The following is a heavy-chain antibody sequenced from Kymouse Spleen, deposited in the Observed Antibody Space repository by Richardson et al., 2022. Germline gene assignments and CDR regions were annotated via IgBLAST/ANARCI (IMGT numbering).Heavy chain of an antibody. J-gene: IGHJ4*02. CDR3: ARGDTAMVPFDY. Sequence: QVQLQQWGAGLLKPSETLSLTCAVYGGSFSGYYWSWIRQPPGKGLEWIGEINHSGSTNYNPSLKSRVTISVDTSKNQFSLKLSSVTAADTAVYYCARGDTAMVPFDYWGQGTLVTVSS. V-gene: IGHV4-34*01. CDR2: INHSGST. CDR1: GGSFSGYY. D-gene: IGHD5-18,IGHD5-18*01.